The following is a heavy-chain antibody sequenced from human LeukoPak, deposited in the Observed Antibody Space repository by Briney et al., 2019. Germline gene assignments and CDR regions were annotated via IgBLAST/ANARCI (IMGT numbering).Heavy chain of an antibody. Sequence: PGESLKISCKGSGYSFTSYWISWVRQMPGKGPEWMGRIDASDSYTNYSPSFQGHVTISADKSISTAYLQWSSLEASDTAMYYCATLGTDFDYWGQGTLVTVSS. CDR3: ATLGTDFDY. CDR2: IDASDSYT. V-gene: IGHV5-10-1*01. J-gene: IGHJ4*02. D-gene: IGHD1-1*01. CDR1: GYSFTSYW.